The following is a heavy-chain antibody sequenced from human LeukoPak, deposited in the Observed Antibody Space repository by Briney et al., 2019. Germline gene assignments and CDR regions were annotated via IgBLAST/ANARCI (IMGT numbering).Heavy chain of an antibody. CDR3: VKDLLPGGADV. J-gene: IGHJ6*02. CDR2: IFLDGGGT. V-gene: IGHV3-9*01. D-gene: IGHD3-16*01. Sequence: PGGSLRLSCAASGVTFHDYAMHWVRQAPGKGLEWVSGIFLDGGGTGYADSVKGGFTISRDNAKNSLYLQMNSLGAEDTALYYCVKDLLPGGADVWGQGTTVTVSS. CDR1: GVTFHDYA.